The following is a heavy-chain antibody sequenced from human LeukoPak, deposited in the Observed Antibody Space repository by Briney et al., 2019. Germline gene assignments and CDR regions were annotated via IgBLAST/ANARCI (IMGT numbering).Heavy chain of an antibody. J-gene: IGHJ6*03. D-gene: IGHD6-19*01. Sequence: PEASVKVSCKASGYTFTGYYMHWVRQAPGQGLEWMGWINPNSGGTNYAQKFQGRVTMTRDTSISTAYMELSRLRSDDTAVYYRARVSSGWYFNYYYYMDVWGKGTTVTVSS. CDR1: GYTFTGYY. V-gene: IGHV1-2*02. CDR2: INPNSGGT. CDR3: ARVSSGWYFNYYYYMDV.